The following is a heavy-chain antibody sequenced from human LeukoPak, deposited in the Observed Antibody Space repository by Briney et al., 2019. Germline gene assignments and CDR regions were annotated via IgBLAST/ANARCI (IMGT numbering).Heavy chain of an antibody. D-gene: IGHD3-10*01. J-gene: IGHJ3*02. CDR1: GFTVSSNF. CDR2: IYSGGST. CDR3: ARDGSSFDI. V-gene: IGHV3-53*01. Sequence: GGSLRLSCAASGFTVSSNFVSWVCQAPGKGLEWVSVIYSGGSTYYADSVKGRFTISRDNSKNTVYLQMNSLRAEDTAVYYCARDGSSFDIWGQGTMVTVSS.